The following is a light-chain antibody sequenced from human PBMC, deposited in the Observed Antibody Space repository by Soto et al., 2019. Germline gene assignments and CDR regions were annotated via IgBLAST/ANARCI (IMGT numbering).Light chain of an antibody. J-gene: IGLJ1*01. Sequence: QSVLTEPASVSGSPGQSITISCTGASSDVGAYNYVSWYQHHPDKAPKLVIYDVTNRPAGVSNRFSGYKPGNTASLTISGLQAEAEADYSCNSYTSSTTPYVFGTGTKVTVL. CDR2: DVT. V-gene: IGLV2-14*03. CDR1: SSDVGAYNY. CDR3: NSYTSSTTPYV.